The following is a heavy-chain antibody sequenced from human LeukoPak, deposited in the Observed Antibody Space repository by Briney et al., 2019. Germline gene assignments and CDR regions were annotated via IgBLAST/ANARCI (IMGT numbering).Heavy chain of an antibody. J-gene: IGHJ4*02. Sequence: SQTLPLTCAVSGGSISSGDYSWTWIRQPPGKGLEWIGYIYHGGSTSYNPSLKSRVTISLDRSKNQFSLKLSSVTAADTAVYYCARGGYSGYDPGLDYWGQGTLVTVSS. D-gene: IGHD5-12*01. CDR2: IYHGGST. CDR3: ARGGYSGYDPGLDY. V-gene: IGHV4-30-2*01. CDR1: GGSISSGDYS.